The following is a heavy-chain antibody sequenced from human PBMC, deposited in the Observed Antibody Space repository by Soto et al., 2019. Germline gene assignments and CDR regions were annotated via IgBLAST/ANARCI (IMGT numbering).Heavy chain of an antibody. CDR2: INHSGST. J-gene: IGHJ4*02. Sequence: QVQLQQWGAGLLKPSETLSLTCAGYGGSFSGYYWSWIRQPPGEGLEWIGEINHSGSTNYNPSLKSRVTISVDTSKNQFSLKLSSVTAADTAVYYCARAHCSSTSCSYYFDYWGQGTLVTVSS. V-gene: IGHV4-34*01. CDR1: GGSFSGYY. D-gene: IGHD2-2*01. CDR3: ARAHCSSTSCSYYFDY.